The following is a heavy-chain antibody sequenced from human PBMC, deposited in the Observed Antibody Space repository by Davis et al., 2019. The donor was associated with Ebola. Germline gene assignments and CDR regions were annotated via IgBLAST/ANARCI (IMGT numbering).Heavy chain of an antibody. D-gene: IGHD3-10*01. V-gene: IGHV1-2*05. CDR2: INPNSGGT. CDR3: ARGGLLWFGDQIYYGMDV. CDR1: GYTFTSYY. Sequence: ASVKVSCKASGYTFTSYYMHWVRQAPGQGLEWMGRINPNSGGTNYAQRFQGRVTMTRDTSISTAYMELSRLRSDDTVVYYCARGGLLWFGDQIYYGMDVWGQGTTVTVSS. J-gene: IGHJ6*02.